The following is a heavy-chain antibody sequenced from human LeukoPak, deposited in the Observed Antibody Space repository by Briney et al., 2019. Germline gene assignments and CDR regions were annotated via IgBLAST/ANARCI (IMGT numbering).Heavy chain of an antibody. CDR3: ATWRTAKTGFDY. V-gene: IGHV4-39*01. CDR1: GGSTSSNNYY. CDR2: IYYSGSP. D-gene: IGHD1-1*01. J-gene: IGHJ4*02. Sequence: SETLSLTCTVSGGSTSSNNYYWGWIRQPPGKGLEWIGSIYYSGSPYYNPSLKSRVTISVDTSKNQFSLRLRSVTAADTAVYYCATWRTAKTGFDYWGQGTLVTVSS.